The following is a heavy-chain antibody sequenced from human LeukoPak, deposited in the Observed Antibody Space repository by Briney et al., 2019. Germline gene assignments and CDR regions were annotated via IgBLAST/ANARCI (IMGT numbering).Heavy chain of an antibody. V-gene: IGHV3-30*02. J-gene: IGHJ4*02. CDR3: ATTLNYYDSSGYYYFPPFDY. CDR1: GFTFSSYG. Sequence: PGGSLRLSCAASGFTFSSYGMHWVRQAPGKGLEWVAFIRYDGSNKYYADSVKGRFTISRDNSKNTLYLQMNGLRAEDTAVYYCATTLNYYDSSGYYYFPPFDYWGQGTLVTVSS. CDR2: IRYDGSNK. D-gene: IGHD3-22*01.